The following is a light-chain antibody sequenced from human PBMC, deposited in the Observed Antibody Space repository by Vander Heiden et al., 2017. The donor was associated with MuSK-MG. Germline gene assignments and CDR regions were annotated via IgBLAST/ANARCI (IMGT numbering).Light chain of an antibody. CDR1: RIGSRG. J-gene: IGLJ2*01. CDR2: DDS. V-gene: IGLV3-21*02. Sequence: SYVLTQPPSVSLAPGQTARITCGGDRIGSRGVHWYQQKPGQAPVVVVHDDSDRPSGIPERFSGSNSGNTATLTISRVEAADEADYFCQVWDSATDLVVFGGGTKLTVL. CDR3: QVWDSATDLVV.